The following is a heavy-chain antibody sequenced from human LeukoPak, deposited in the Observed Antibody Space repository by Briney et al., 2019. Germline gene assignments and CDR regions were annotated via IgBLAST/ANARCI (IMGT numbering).Heavy chain of an antibody. D-gene: IGHD2-21*02. J-gene: IGHJ4*02. CDR1: GGSISSGGFY. CDR3: AGGSGGDCFRN. Sequence: SQTRSLTCTVSGGSISSGGFYWSWIRQHPGKGLEWIGYIYSSGRTYYNPSLKSRVTISIDTSKTQFSLKLSSVTAADTAIYYCAGGSGGDCFRNWGQGTLVTDSS. V-gene: IGHV4-31*03. CDR2: IYSSGRT.